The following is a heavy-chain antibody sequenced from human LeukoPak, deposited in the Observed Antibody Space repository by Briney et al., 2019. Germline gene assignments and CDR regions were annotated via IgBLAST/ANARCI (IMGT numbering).Heavy chain of an antibody. D-gene: IGHD5-24*01. CDR2: INPIFGTA. J-gene: IGHJ4*02. CDR1: EGTFSSYA. V-gene: IGHV1-69*06. Sequence: ASVKVSCKASEGTFSSYAISWVRQAPGQGLEWMGGINPIFGTANYAQKFQGRVTITADKSTSTAYMELSSLRSEDTAVYYCASVGRLQLNYFDYWGQGTLVTVSS. CDR3: ASVGRLQLNYFDY.